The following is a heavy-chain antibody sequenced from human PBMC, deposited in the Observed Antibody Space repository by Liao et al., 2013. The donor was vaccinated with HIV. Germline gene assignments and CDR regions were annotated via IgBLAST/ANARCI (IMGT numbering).Heavy chain of an antibody. V-gene: IGHV4-59*01. J-gene: IGHJ3*02. D-gene: IGHD3-22*01. CDR1: GGSISSYY. CDR2: IYYSGST. CDR3: ARIYDSSGWDAFDI. Sequence: QVQLQESGPGLVKPSETLSLTCTVSGGSISSYYWSWIRQPPGKGLEWIGYIYYSGSTNYNPSLKSRVTISVDTSTDQFSLKLISVTAADTAVYYCARIYDSSGWDAFDIWGQGTMVTVSS.